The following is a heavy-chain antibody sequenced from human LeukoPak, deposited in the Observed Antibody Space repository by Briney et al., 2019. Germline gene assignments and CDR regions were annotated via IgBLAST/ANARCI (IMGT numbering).Heavy chain of an antibody. J-gene: IGHJ5*02. Sequence: PGGSLGLSCAASGFTFDDYGVSWVRQAPGKGLEWVSGINWNGGSTGYADSVKGRFTISRDNAKNSLYLQMNSLRAEDTALYYCARALSSSSLNWFDPWGQGTLVTVSS. D-gene: IGHD6-6*01. CDR2: INWNGGST. V-gene: IGHV3-20*04. CDR1: GFTFDDYG. CDR3: ARALSSSSLNWFDP.